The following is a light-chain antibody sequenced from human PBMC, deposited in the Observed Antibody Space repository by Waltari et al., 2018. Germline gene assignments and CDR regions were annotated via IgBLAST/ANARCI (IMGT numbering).Light chain of an antibody. Sequence: QSVLTQPPSVSEAPRQRVTISCSGSRSNIRNNAVSWYQQLPGKAPKLLIYYDDLVPSAVSDRFSRSKSGTSASLAISGLQSDDEADYYCAVWDDSLNGVVFGGGTKLTVL. V-gene: IGLV1-36*01. CDR1: RSNIRNNA. CDR2: YDD. CDR3: AVWDDSLNGVV. J-gene: IGLJ2*01.